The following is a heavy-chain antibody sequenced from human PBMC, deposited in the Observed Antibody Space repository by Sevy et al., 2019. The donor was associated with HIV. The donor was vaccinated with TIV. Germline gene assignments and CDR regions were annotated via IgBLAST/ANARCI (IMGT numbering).Heavy chain of an antibody. CDR1: GGSISGYY. D-gene: IGHD3-3*01. J-gene: IGHJ4*02. Sequence: SETLSLTCTVSGGSISGYYWSCIRQPAGKGLEWIGRIYSSGSTNYHPSLKSRVTMSVDTSKNQFSLKLSSVTAADTAVYYCVRTAQFGVVDYWGQGTLVTVSS. CDR3: VRTAQFGVVDY. CDR2: IYSSGST. V-gene: IGHV4-4*07.